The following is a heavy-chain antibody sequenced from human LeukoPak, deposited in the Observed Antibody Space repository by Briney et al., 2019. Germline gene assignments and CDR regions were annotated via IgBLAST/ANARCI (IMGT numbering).Heavy chain of an antibody. J-gene: IGHJ3*02. D-gene: IGHD2-2*01. V-gene: IGHV4-30-4*01. CDR2: IYYSGST. Sequence: SETLSLTCTVSGGSISSGDYYWSWIRQPPGKGLEWIGYIYYSGSTYYNPSLKSRVTISVDTSKNQFSLKLSSVTAAGTAVYYCARGSSYCISTSCSDAFDIWGQGTMVTVSS. CDR3: ARGSSYCISTSCSDAFDI. CDR1: GGSISSGDYY.